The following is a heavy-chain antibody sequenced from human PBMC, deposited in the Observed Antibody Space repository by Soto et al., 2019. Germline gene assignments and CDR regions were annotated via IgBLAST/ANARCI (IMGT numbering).Heavy chain of an antibody. Sequence: GGSLRLSCAASGFTFSSYAMSWVRQAPGKGLEWVSAISGSGGSTYYADSVKGRFTISRDNSKNTLYLQMNSLRAEDTAVYYCAKLPIPTIFGVVINWFDPWGQGTLVTVSS. V-gene: IGHV3-23*01. CDR2: ISGSGGST. D-gene: IGHD3-3*01. CDR1: GFTFSSYA. CDR3: AKLPIPTIFGVVINWFDP. J-gene: IGHJ5*02.